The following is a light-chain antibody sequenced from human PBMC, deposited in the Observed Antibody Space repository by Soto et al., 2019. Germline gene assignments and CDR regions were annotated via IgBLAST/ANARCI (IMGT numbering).Light chain of an antibody. V-gene: IGKV1-27*01. CDR1: QGISSY. CDR3: QKYNRAPPM. J-gene: IGKJ1*01. Sequence: DIQMTQSPSSLSASVGDRVTITCRASQGISSYLAWYQQKPGKVPELPIYAASTLQSGVPSRFSGSGSGTDFTLTISSLQPEDVATYYCQKYNRAPPMFGQGTKVEIK. CDR2: AAS.